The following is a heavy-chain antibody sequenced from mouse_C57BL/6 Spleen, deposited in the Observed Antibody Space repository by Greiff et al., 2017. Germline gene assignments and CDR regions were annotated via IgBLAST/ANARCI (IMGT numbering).Heavy chain of an antibody. CDR3: AKTGATDYFDY. CDR1: GFSLTSYG. D-gene: IGHD3-1*01. V-gene: IGHV2-5*01. Sequence: VQVVESGPGLVQPSQSLPITCTVSGFSLTSYGVHWVRQSPGKGLEWLGVIWRGGSTDYNAAFMSRLSITKDNSKRQVFFKMNSLQADDTAIYYCAKTGATDYFDYWGQGTTLTVSS. J-gene: IGHJ2*01. CDR2: IWRGGST.